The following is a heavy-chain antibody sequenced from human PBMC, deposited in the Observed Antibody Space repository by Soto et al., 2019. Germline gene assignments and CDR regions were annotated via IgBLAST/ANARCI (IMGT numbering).Heavy chain of an antibody. CDR1: GFTFDDYA. CDR2: ISWNSGSI. V-gene: IGHV3-9*01. D-gene: IGHD6-13*01. Sequence: GGSLRLSCAASGFTFDDYAMHWVRQAPGKGLEWVSGISWNSGSIGYADSVKGRFTISRDSAKNSLYLQMNSLRAEDTALYYCAKDGGYSSPRSDYYYYGMDVWGQGTTVTVSS. J-gene: IGHJ6*02. CDR3: AKDGGYSSPRSDYYYYGMDV.